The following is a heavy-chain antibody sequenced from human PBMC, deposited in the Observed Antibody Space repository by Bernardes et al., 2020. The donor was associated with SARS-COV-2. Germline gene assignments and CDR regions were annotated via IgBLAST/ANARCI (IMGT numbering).Heavy chain of an antibody. V-gene: IGHV5-10-1*01. J-gene: IGHJ4*02. Sequence: GESLKISCKGSGYNFAHYWISWVRQMPGKGLEWMGRIAPGDSFINYSPSFQGHITISTDKSISTAYLQLSSLKASDTAMYYCAKIVYGDAGPFGPDYWGQGTLVTVSS. CDR1: GYNFAHYW. D-gene: IGHD4-17*01. CDR3: AKIVYGDAGPFGPDY. CDR2: IAPGDSFI.